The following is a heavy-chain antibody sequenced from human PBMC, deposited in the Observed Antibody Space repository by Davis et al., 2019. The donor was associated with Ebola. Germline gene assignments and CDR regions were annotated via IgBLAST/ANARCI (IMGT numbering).Heavy chain of an antibody. CDR2: IWYDGSNK. D-gene: IGHD6-13*01. V-gene: IGHV3-33*01. CDR1: GFTFSSYG. J-gene: IGHJ5*02. Sequence: PGGSLTLSCAASGFTFSSYGMHWVRQAPGKGLEWVAVIWYDGSNKYYADSVKGRFTISRDNSKNTLYLQMNSLRAEDTAVYYCARDGARGAGYSKSNWFDPWGQGTLVTVSS. CDR3: ARDGARGAGYSKSNWFDP.